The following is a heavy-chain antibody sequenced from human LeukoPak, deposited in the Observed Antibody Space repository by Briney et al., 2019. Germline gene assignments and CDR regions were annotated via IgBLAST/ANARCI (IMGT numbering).Heavy chain of an antibody. CDR2: IYYSGST. CDR3: ARHMAGIRDNWFDP. V-gene: IGHV4-39*01. D-gene: IGHD2-21*01. CDR1: GGSISSSSYY. J-gene: IGHJ5*02. Sequence: SETLSLTCTVSGGSISSSSYYWGWIRQPPGKGLEWIGSIYYSGSTYYNPSLKSRVTISVDTSKNQFSLKLSSVTAADTTVYYCARHMAGIRDNWFDPWGQGTLVTVSS.